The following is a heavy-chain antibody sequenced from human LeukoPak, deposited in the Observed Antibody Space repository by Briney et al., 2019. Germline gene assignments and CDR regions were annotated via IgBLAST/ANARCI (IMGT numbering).Heavy chain of an antibody. CDR1: GFTFSSYE. J-gene: IGHJ4*02. Sequence: GGSLRLSCAASGFTFSSYEMNWVRQAPGKGLEWVSYISSSSSTIYYADSVKGRFTISRDNAKNSLYLQMNSLRAEDTAVYYCASQAVAGCDYWGQGTLVTVSS. CDR3: ASQAVAGCDY. CDR2: ISSSSSTI. V-gene: IGHV3-48*01. D-gene: IGHD6-19*01.